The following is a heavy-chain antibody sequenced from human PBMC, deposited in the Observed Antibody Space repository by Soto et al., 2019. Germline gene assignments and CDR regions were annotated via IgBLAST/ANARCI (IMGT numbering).Heavy chain of an antibody. CDR3: ARESGGATATLLYYYFYMDV. CDR2: INPNGGVT. V-gene: IGHV1-2*04. Sequence: QVQLVQSGAEVRKPGASVTVSCRSSGDSFNDYYIHWVRQAPGQGFEWMGWINPNGGVTKYAQKFQGWVSMTRDTSIRPVYMQLSRLRSDDTAVYYCARESGGATATLLYYYFYMDVWGTGTTVTVSS. J-gene: IGHJ6*03. D-gene: IGHD5-12*01. CDR1: GDSFNDYY.